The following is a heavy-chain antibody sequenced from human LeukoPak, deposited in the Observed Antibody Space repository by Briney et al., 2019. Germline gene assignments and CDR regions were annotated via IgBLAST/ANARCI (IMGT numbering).Heavy chain of an antibody. CDR2: ISSNGGST. Sequence: GGSLRLSCAASGFTFSSYAMHWVRQAPGKGLEYVSAISSNGGSTYYADSVKGRFTISRDNSKNTLYLQMSSLRAEDTAVYYCVSPTSGSFDYWGQGTLVTVSS. CDR1: GFTFSSYA. V-gene: IGHV3-64D*06. CDR3: VSPTSGSFDY. D-gene: IGHD2-15*01. J-gene: IGHJ4*02.